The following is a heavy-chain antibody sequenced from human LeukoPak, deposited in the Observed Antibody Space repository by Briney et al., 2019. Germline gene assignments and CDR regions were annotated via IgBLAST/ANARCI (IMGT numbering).Heavy chain of an antibody. CDR2: IIPIFGTA. D-gene: IGHD6-13*01. V-gene: IGHV1-69*13. CDR3: ARDSIAAAGIPRYNWFDP. Sequence: SVKVSCKASGGTFSSYAISWVRQAPGQGLEWMGGIIPIFGTANYAQKFQGRVTITADESTSTAYMELSSLRSEDTAVYYCARDSIAAAGIPRYNWFDPWGQGTLVTVSS. J-gene: IGHJ5*02. CDR1: GGTFSSYA.